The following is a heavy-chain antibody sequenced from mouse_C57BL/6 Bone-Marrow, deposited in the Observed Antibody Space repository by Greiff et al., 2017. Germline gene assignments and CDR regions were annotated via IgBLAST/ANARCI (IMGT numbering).Heavy chain of an antibody. Sequence: EVQLVESGGDLVKPGGSLKLSCAASGFTFSSYGMSWVRQTPDKRLEWVATISSGGSYTYYNDSVKGLFTIAIDNAKNTLYMQMSSLKSEDTAMYDWASPGFAWLAYWGQGTLVTVSA. CDR2: ISSGGSYT. J-gene: IGHJ3*01. CDR1: GFTFSSYG. CDR3: ASPGFAWLAY. V-gene: IGHV5-6*01.